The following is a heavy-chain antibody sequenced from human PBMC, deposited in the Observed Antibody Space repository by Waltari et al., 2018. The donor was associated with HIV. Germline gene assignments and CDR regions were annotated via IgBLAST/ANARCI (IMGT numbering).Heavy chain of an antibody. CDR1: GGSFSGYY. J-gene: IGHJ3*02. CDR2: INHSGST. V-gene: IGHV4-34*01. D-gene: IGHD3-22*01. Sequence: QVQLQQWGAGLLKPSETLSLTCAVYGGSFSGYYWSWIRQPPGKGLEWIGEINHSGSTNYNPTLKSRVTISVDTSKNQFSLKLSSVTAADTAVYYCARGGYYDSSGYYSNGAFDIWGQGTMVTVSS. CDR3: ARGGYYDSSGYYSNGAFDI.